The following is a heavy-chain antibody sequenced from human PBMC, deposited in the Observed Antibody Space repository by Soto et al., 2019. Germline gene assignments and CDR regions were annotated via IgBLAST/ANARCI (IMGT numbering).Heavy chain of an antibody. D-gene: IGHD2-21*02. CDR3: ARGGGFCGADCYKGGIDY. V-gene: IGHV3-30-3*01. CDR2: ISDDGSDK. Sequence: PGGSLRLSCAASGFTFSPYTMHWVRQTPGKGLEWVAVISDDGSDKYYADSVRGRFTISRDNSKNTLFLQMSNLRAEDTALYSCARGGGFCGADCYKGGIDYWGQGTLVTVSS. J-gene: IGHJ4*02. CDR1: GFTFSPYT.